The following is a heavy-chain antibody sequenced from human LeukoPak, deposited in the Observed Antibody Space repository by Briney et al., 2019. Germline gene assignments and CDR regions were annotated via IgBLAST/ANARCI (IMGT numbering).Heavy chain of an antibody. Sequence: GGSLRLSCAASGFTFSSYAMSWVRQAPGKGLQWVSAISSSGGSTYYADSVKGRFTVSRDNSKNTLYLQMNSLRAEDTGVYYCARDGPSRGSGSYYDYWGQGTLVTVCS. V-gene: IGHV3-23*01. D-gene: IGHD3-10*01. CDR1: GFTFSSYA. J-gene: IGHJ4*02. CDR3: ARDGPSRGSGSYYDY. CDR2: ISSSGGST.